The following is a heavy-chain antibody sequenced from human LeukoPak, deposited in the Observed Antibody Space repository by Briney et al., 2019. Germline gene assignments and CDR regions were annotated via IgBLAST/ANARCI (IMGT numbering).Heavy chain of an antibody. D-gene: IGHD3-3*01. V-gene: IGHV1-8*01. CDR3: ARGRDYDFWSGYWERNWFDP. J-gene: IGHJ5*02. Sequence: ASVKVSCKASGYTFTSYDINWVRQATGQGLEWMGWMNPNSGNTGYAQKFQGRVTMTRNTSISTAYMELSSLRSEDTAVYYCARGRDYDFWSGYWERNWFDPWGQGTLVTVSS. CDR2: MNPNSGNT. CDR1: GYTFTSYD.